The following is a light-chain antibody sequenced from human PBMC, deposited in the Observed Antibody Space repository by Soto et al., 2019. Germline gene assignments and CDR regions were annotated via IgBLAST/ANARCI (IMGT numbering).Light chain of an antibody. CDR3: QQYNSYWT. Sequence: DIQMTQSPSTLSASVGDRVTITCRASQSISSWLAWYQQRPGKAPKLLIHEASTLESGVPSRFSGSGSGTEFTLTISSLQPDDFATYYCQQYNSYWTFGHGTKVDNK. CDR1: QSISSW. V-gene: IGKV1-5*03. CDR2: EAS. J-gene: IGKJ1*01.